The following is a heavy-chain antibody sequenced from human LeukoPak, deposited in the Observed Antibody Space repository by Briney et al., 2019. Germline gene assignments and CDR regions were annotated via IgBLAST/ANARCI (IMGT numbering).Heavy chain of an antibody. CDR3: ARVSRGYMDV. V-gene: IGHV4-38-2*02. Sequence: PSETLSLTCTVSGYSISSGYYWGWIRPPPGKGLEWIGSIYHSGSTYYNPSLKSRVTISVDTSKNQFSLKLSSVTAADTAVYYCARVSRGYMDVWGKGTTVTVSS. CDR1: GYSISSGYY. J-gene: IGHJ6*03. CDR2: IYHSGST.